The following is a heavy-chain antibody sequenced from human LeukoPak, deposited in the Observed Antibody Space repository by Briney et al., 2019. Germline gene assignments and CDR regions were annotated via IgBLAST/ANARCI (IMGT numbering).Heavy chain of an antibody. CDR1: GFTFSSYG. J-gene: IGHJ4*02. Sequence: GGSLRLSCAASGFTFSSYGMHWVRQAPGKGLEWVAFIRYDGSNRYYADSVKGRFTISRDNSKNTLYLQMNSLRVEDTAVYYCARYESSGGDFDYWGQGTLVTVSS. CDR2: IRYDGSNR. V-gene: IGHV3-30*02. D-gene: IGHD3-22*01. CDR3: ARYESSGGDFDY.